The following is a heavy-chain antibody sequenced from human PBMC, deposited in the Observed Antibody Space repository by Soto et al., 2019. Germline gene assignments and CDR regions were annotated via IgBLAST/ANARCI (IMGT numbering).Heavy chain of an antibody. V-gene: IGHV4-59*01. J-gene: IGHJ4*02. CDR3: ARGRVDIVATTPGIFDY. D-gene: IGHD5-12*01. Sequence: SETLSLTCTVSGGSISSYYWSWIRQPPGKGLEWIGYIYYSGSTNYNPSLKSRVTISVDTSKNQFSLKLSSVTAADTAVYYCARGRVDIVATTPGIFDYWGQGTLVTVSS. CDR2: IYYSGST. CDR1: GGSISSYY.